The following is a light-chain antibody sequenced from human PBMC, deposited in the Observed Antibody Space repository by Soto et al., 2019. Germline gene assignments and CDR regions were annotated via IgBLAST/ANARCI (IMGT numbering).Light chain of an antibody. J-gene: IGKJ1*01. Sequence: DIQMTQSPSSLSASVGDRVTIACRASRSISTYLNWYQQKPGKAPKLLIYEASILQSGVPSRFSGSGSGTDFTLTISRLEPEDFAVYYCQQYGSSGTFGQGTKVDIK. CDR3: QQYGSSGT. CDR2: EAS. V-gene: IGKV1-39*01. CDR1: RSISTY.